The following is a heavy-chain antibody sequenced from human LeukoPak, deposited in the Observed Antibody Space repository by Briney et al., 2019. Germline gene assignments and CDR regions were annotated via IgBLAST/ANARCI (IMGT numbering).Heavy chain of an antibody. J-gene: IGHJ4*02. V-gene: IGHV3-64D*09. D-gene: IGHD3-3*01. CDR2: INTNGDDT. CDR1: GFTFSTYA. CDR3: VKDLRRGGYYTSFDY. Sequence: PGESLKISCSAAGFTFSTYAMHWVRQAPGKGLEHVSTINTNGDDTYYADSVKGRFTISRDNSKRTLYLQMSSLRAEDTAVYYRVKDLRRGGYYTSFDYWGQGTLVTVSS.